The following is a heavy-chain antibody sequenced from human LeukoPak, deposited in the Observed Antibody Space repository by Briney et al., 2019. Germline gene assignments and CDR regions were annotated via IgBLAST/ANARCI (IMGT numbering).Heavy chain of an antibody. J-gene: IGHJ5*02. CDR1: GGSVNNRIYY. V-gene: IGHV4-39*01. CDR3: ARSSRGGDCHRHNWFDP. CDR2: VSYSGNT. Sequence: SETLSLTCPVSGGSVNNRIYYWDWIRQPPGKGLEWTGSVSYSGNTYYNLSLKSRVTLSLDTSKTQVSLKLNFVTAADTAVYYCARSSRGGDCHRHNWFDPWGQGTLVTVSS. D-gene: IGHD2-21*02.